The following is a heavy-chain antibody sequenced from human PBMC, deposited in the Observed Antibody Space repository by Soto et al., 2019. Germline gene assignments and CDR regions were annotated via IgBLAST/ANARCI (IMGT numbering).Heavy chain of an antibody. Sequence: GGSLRLSCEVSGFTFSMYSMSWVRQSPGKGLEWVAKIPQDGVDGHYADSVKGRFIISRDNDKNSLHLQLNDLRAEDTAVYYCARDHLILPAHDFFYGSDVWGRGATVTVSS. J-gene: IGHJ6*02. CDR3: ARDHLILPAHDFFYGSDV. D-gene: IGHD2-21*02. V-gene: IGHV3-7*03. CDR1: GFTFSMYS. CDR2: IPQDGVDG.